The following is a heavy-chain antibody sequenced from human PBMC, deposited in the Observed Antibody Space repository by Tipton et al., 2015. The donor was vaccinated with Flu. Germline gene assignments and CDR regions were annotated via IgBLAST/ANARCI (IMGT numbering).Heavy chain of an antibody. D-gene: IGHD4-23*01. CDR2: FYPGDSGA. CDR1: GYSFTSYY. V-gene: IGHV5-51*01. J-gene: IGHJ6*02. CDR3: ARQIYYDGTSLRGLDV. Sequence: MQLVQSGGEVKEPGESLKISCKGSGYSFTSYYIAWVRQMPGRGLEWMGIFYPGDSGARYSPSLQGQVTISADKSSRTAFLQWSSLKASDSAIYYCARQIYYDGTSLRGLDVWGQGTTVRVSS.